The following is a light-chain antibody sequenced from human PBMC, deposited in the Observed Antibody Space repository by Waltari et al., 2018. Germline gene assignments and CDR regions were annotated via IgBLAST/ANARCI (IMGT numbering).Light chain of an antibody. CDR1: HNINKY. V-gene: IGKV1-39*01. CDR3: EQTYSTWT. CDR2: AAS. J-gene: IGKJ1*01. Sequence: DIQMTQSPSSLSASVGDRVTITCRTSHNINKYLNWYQQRPGKAPKLLIYAASSLQSGVPSRFSGSGSGTEITLTIYSLQPEDFATYFCEQTYSTWTFGQGTKVEMK.